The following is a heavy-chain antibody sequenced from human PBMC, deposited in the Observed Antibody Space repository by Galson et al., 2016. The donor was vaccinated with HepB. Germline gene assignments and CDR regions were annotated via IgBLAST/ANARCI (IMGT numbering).Heavy chain of an antibody. CDR3: VRDPVRGWAPFDY. CDR1: GYTFTNFP. CDR2: INTGNGDT. D-gene: IGHD6-19*01. V-gene: IGHV1-3*04. Sequence: SVKVSCKASGYTFTNFPINWVRQAPGQRLEWMGWINTGNGDTRYSQSFQGRATITRDTSASTAYMELTTLTSEDTAVYYCVRDPVRGWAPFDYWGQGTLVTVSS. J-gene: IGHJ4*02.